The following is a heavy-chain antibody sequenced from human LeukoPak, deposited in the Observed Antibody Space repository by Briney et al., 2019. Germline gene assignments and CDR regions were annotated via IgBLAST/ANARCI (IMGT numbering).Heavy chain of an antibody. CDR1: GGSISSSSYY. Sequence: SETLSLTCTVSGGSISSSSYYWGWIRQPPGKGLEWIGNIYYSGSTYYNPSLKSRVTISVDTSKNQFSLKLTSVTAADTAVYYCARRMGYGDYHFDYWGQGTLVTVSS. D-gene: IGHD4-17*01. CDR2: IYYSGST. CDR3: ARRMGYGDYHFDY. J-gene: IGHJ4*02. V-gene: IGHV4-39*01.